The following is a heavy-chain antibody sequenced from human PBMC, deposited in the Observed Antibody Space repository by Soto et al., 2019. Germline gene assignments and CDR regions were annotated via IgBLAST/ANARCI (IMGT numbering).Heavy chain of an antibody. V-gene: IGHV4-34*01. J-gene: IGHJ6*03. D-gene: IGHD6-13*01. CDR2: INHSGST. CDR1: GGSFSGYY. Sequence: QVQLQQWGAGLLKPSETLSLTCAVSGGSFSGYYWSWIRQPPGKGLEWVGEINHSGSTNYNPSLKSRVTISVATSKNQFSLKLSSVTAADTAVYYCARRGIAARLYYYYYMDVWGKGTPVTVSS. CDR3: ARRGIAARLYYYYYMDV.